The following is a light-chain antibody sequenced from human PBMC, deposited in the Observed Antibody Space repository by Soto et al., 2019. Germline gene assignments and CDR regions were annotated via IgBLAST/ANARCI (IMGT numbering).Light chain of an antibody. CDR1: QSVSSSY. V-gene: IGKV3-20*01. CDR2: GAS. CDR3: QQYGSSPWT. Sequence: DIVLTQSPGTLSMSPGERATLSCRASQSVSSSYLAWYQQKPGQAPRLLIYGASIRATGIPDRFSGSGSGTDFTLTISRLEPEDFAVCYCQQYGSSPWTFCQGTKGEIK. J-gene: IGKJ1*01.